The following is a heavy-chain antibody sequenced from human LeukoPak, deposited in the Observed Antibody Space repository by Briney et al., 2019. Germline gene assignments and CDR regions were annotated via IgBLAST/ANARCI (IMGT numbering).Heavy chain of an antibody. CDR2: VGPNTGGT. V-gene: IGHV1-2*02. D-gene: IGHD3-10*01. CDR3: ARGSRFHPQNWFDP. Sequence: ASVKVSCKASGYTFIDYYIHWVRQAPRQGLEWMGWVGPNTGGTYYAQTFQGRVTMTSAASISTVYMELTSLTYDDTAVYYCARGSRFHPQNWFDPWGQGTLITVSS. CDR1: GYTFIDYY. J-gene: IGHJ5*02.